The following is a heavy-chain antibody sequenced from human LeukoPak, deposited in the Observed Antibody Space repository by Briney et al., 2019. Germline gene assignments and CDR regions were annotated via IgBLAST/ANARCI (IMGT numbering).Heavy chain of an antibody. Sequence: GASVKVSCKASGYTFTGYYMHWVRQAPGQGLEWMGWINPNSGGTNYAQKFQGRVTMTRDTSISTAYMELSRLRSDDTAVYYCASMYYDSSGYPYYFDYWGQGTLVTVSS. D-gene: IGHD3-22*01. CDR3: ASMYYDSSGYPYYFDY. CDR1: GYTFTGYY. J-gene: IGHJ4*02. CDR2: INPNSGGT. V-gene: IGHV1-2*02.